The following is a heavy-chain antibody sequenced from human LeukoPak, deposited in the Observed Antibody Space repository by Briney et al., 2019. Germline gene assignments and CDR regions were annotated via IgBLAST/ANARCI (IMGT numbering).Heavy chain of an antibody. V-gene: IGHV3-33*08. D-gene: IGHD3-3*01. J-gene: IGHJ5*02. Sequence: GGSLRLSCAASGFTFSSYAMSWVRQAPGKGLEWVAVIWYDGSNKYYADSVKGRFTISRDNSKNTLYLQMNSLRAEDTAVYYCARPAYDFWSGSIGDWFDPWGQGTLVTVSS. CDR1: GFTFSSYA. CDR3: ARPAYDFWSGSIGDWFDP. CDR2: IWYDGSNK.